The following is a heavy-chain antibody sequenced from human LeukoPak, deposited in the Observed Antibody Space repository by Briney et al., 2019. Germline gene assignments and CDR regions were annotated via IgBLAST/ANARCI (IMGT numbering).Heavy chain of an antibody. D-gene: IGHD7-27*01. CDR3: TRDLGFAY. CDR2: ISWDGGST. J-gene: IGHJ4*02. Sequence: GGSLRLSCAASGFTFDDYTMHWVRQAPGKGLEWVSLISWDGGSTYYADSVKGRFTISRDNAKNTLYLQMNSLRAEDTAVYYCTRDLGFAYWGQGTLVTVSS. V-gene: IGHV3-43*01. CDR1: GFTFDDYT.